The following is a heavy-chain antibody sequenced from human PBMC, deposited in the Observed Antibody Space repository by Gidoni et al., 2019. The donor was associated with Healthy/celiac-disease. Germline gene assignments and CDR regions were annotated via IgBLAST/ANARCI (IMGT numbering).Heavy chain of an antibody. CDR1: GFTFSSYS. CDR2: ISSSSSYI. J-gene: IGHJ4*02. CDR3: ARVFDYYDSSGYFSHDY. Sequence: EVQLVESGGGLVKPGGSLRLSCAASGFTFSSYSMNWVRQAPGKGLEWVSSISSSSSYIYYADSVKGRFTISRDNAKNSLYLQMNSLRAEDTAVYYCARVFDYYDSSGYFSHDYWGQGTLVTVSS. V-gene: IGHV3-21*01. D-gene: IGHD3-22*01.